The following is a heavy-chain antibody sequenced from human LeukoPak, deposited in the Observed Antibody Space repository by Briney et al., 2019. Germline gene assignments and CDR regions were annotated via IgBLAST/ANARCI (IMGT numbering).Heavy chain of an antibody. Sequence: PSETLSLTCAISGGSISDYYWSWIRQPAGKGLEWIGRIYTTGTTSYNPSLKSRVTMSVDTSKNQFSLKLRSVTAADTAVYYCAREGYSTSWSGDYYYYKDVWGKGTTVTVSS. J-gene: IGHJ6*03. CDR2: IYTTGTT. V-gene: IGHV4-4*07. CDR3: AREGYSTSWSGDYYYYKDV. CDR1: GGSISDYY. D-gene: IGHD6-13*01.